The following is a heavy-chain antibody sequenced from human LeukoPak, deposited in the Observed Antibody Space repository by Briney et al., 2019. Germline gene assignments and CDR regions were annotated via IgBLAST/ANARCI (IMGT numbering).Heavy chain of an antibody. J-gene: IGHJ4*02. Sequence: GGSLRLSCAASAFTFSSSDMHWVRQATGNGLEWVSSIGTAGDTYYPGSVKGRFTISRENAKNSLYLQMNSLRAGDTAVYYCTLRGVSPFDYWGQGTLVTVSS. V-gene: IGHV3-13*01. CDR3: TLRGVSPFDY. CDR1: AFTFSSSD. D-gene: IGHD3-10*01. CDR2: IGTAGDT.